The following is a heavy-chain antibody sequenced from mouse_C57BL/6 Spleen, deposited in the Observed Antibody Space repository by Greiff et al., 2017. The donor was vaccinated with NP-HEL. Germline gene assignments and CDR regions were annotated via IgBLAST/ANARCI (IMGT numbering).Heavy chain of an antibody. CDR3: ARGGYYGNHYYAMDY. Sequence: EVQLVESGGGLVKPGGSLKLSCAASGFTFSSYAMSWVRQTPEKRLEWVATISDGGSYTYYPDNVKGRFTISSDNAKNNLYLQMSHLKSEDTAMYYCARGGYYGNHYYAMDYWGQGTSVTVSS. CDR1: GFTFSSYA. D-gene: IGHD2-1*01. V-gene: IGHV5-4*01. J-gene: IGHJ4*01. CDR2: ISDGGSYT.